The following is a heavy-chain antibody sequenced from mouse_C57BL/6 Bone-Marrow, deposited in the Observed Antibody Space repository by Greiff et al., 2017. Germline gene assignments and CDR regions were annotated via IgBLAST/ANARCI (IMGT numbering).Heavy chain of an antibody. CDR2: IYPSSGNT. Sequence: VQLQESGAELARPGASVKLSCKASGYTFTSSGISWVTQRTGQGLEWIGEIYPSSGNTYYNEKFKGKATLTVDKSASTAYMELRSLTSEDSAVXLCASKYYGSRDYWGQGTTLTVSS. V-gene: IGHV1-81*01. CDR3: ASKYYGSRDY. J-gene: IGHJ2*01. D-gene: IGHD1-1*01. CDR1: GYTFTSSG.